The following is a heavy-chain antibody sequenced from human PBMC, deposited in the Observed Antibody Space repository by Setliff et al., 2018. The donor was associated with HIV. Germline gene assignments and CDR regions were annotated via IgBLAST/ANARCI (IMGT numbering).Heavy chain of an antibody. Sequence: HPGGSLRLSCAASGFTFSSYAMAWVRQTPGQGLEWVSVITGWGFNTWYTDSVKGRFTISRDNSDNTLYLQMNSLSAEDTATYYCASARIPTGGTSTSFDFWGQGALVTVSS. CDR1: GFTFSSYA. CDR2: ITGWGFNT. CDR3: ASARIPTGGTSTSFDF. D-gene: IGHD1-1*01. V-gene: IGHV3-23*01. J-gene: IGHJ4*02.